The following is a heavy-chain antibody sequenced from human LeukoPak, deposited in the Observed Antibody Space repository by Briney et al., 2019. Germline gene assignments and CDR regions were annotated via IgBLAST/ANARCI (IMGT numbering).Heavy chain of an antibody. CDR1: GGSFSGYY. CDR3: ARDYDSSGYSSRTDASDI. CDR2: INHSGST. Sequence: PSETLSLTCAVYGGSFSGYYWSWIRQPPGKGLEWIGEINHSGSTNYNPSLKSRVTISVDTSKNQFSLKLSSVTATDTAVYYCARDYDSSGYSSRTDASDIWGQGTMVTVSS. D-gene: IGHD3-22*01. V-gene: IGHV4-34*01. J-gene: IGHJ3*02.